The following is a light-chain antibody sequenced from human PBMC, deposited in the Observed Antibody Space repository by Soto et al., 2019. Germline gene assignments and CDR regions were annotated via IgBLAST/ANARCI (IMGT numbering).Light chain of an antibody. CDR1: QSISSW. Sequence: DIQMTQSPSTLSASVGERVTITCRASQSISSWLAWYQQKPGKAPKLLIYDASSLESGVPSRFSGSGSGTECTLTISSLQPDDFATYYCQQYNSYSWTFGQGPKVEIK. V-gene: IGKV1-5*01. CDR2: DAS. CDR3: QQYNSYSWT. J-gene: IGKJ1*01.